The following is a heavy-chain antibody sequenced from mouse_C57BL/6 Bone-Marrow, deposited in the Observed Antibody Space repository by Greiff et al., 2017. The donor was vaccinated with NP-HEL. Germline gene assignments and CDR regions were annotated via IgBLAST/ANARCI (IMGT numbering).Heavy chain of an antibody. Sequence: EVKVEESGGGLVKPGGSLKLSCAASGFTFSSYAMSWVRQTPEKRLEWVATISDGGSYTYYPDNVKGRFTISRDNAKNNLYLQMSHLKSEDTAMYYCAKLFSWFAYWGQGTLVTVSA. V-gene: IGHV5-4*03. CDR2: ISDGGSYT. J-gene: IGHJ3*01. CDR3: AKLFSWFAY. CDR1: GFTFSSYA.